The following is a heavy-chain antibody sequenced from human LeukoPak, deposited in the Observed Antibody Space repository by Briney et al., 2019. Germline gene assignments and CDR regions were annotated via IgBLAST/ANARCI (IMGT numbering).Heavy chain of an antibody. CDR1: GDSISSSSSY. V-gene: IGHV4-39*01. D-gene: IGHD4-17*01. Sequence: SETLSLTCTVSGDSISSSSSYWGWIRQPPGKGLEWIGSIFYSGNTYYNPSLKSRVTISVDTSKNQFSLKVSSVTAADTAVYHCAKQRTTVTSGPLDYWGQGTLVTASS. CDR2: IFYSGNT. J-gene: IGHJ4*02. CDR3: AKQRTTVTSGPLDY.